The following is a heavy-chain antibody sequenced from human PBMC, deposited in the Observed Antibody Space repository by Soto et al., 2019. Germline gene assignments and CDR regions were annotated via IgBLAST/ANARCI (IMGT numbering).Heavy chain of an antibody. D-gene: IGHD6-19*01. CDR1: GGSISSGGYY. V-gene: IGHV4-31*03. CDR3: ARSDGWLGIDY. J-gene: IGHJ4*02. CDR2: IYYSGST. Sequence: QVQLQESGPGLVKPSQTLSLTCTVSGGSISSGGYYWSWIRQHPGKGLEWIGYIYYSGSTYYNPSIKSRVTGSVDTSKNQYSRKLSSVTAADTAVYYCARSDGWLGIDYWGQGTLVTVSS.